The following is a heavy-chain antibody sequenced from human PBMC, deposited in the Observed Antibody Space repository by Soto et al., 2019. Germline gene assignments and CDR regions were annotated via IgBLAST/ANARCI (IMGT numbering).Heavy chain of an antibody. CDR1: NGSLGNSY. J-gene: IGHJ5*02. D-gene: IGHD6-13*01. CDR3: ARSSHKESWFNP. CDR2: IYTSGST. Sequence: QVQLQESGPGLVKPSETLSLSCTVSNGSLGNSYWNWFRQPAGKGLEWIGRIYTSGSTNYNPSLRSRVTMSVDTSKNQFSLKLNSVTAADTAVYYCARSSHKESWFNPWGQGTLVTVSS. V-gene: IGHV4-4*07.